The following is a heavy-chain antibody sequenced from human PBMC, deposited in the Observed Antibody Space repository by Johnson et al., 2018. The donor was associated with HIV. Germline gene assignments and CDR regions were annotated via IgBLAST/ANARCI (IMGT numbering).Heavy chain of an antibody. V-gene: IGHV3-13*01. D-gene: IGHD1-1*01. J-gene: IGHJ3*02. CDR1: GFTFDDYA. Sequence: VQLVESGGGLVQPGGSLRLSCAASGFTFDDYAMHWVRQAPGKGLEWVSAIGTAGDTYYPGSVKGRFTISRDNSKNTLYLQMSSLRAEDTAVYYCARGGIIHDAFDIWGQGTMVTVSS. CDR2: IGTAGDT. CDR3: ARGGIIHDAFDI.